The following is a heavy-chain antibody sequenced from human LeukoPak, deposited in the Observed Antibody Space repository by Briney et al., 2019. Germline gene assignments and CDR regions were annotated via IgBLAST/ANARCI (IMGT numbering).Heavy chain of an antibody. D-gene: IGHD3-22*01. J-gene: IGHJ4*02. Sequence: GGSLRLSCAASGFTFSSYAMSWVRQAPGKGLEWVSAISGSGGSTYYADSVKGRFTISRDNSKNTLYLQMNSLRAEGTAVYYCAKVSRYDSSGYYYVTGYFDYWGQGTLVTVSS. CDR1: GFTFSSYA. CDR3: AKVSRYDSSGYYYVTGYFDY. CDR2: ISGSGGST. V-gene: IGHV3-23*01.